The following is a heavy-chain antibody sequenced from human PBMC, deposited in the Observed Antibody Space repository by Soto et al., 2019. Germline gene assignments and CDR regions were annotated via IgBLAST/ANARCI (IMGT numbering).Heavy chain of an antibody. J-gene: IGHJ4*02. Sequence: GESLKISCKGSGYSFTSYWIGWVRQMPGKGLEWMGIIYPGDSDTRYSPSFQGQVTISADKSTSTAYLQWSSLKASDTAMYYCARRGYYYDSSGYYFDYWGQGTLVTVSS. D-gene: IGHD3-22*01. V-gene: IGHV5-51*01. CDR1: GYSFTSYW. CDR2: IYPGDSDT. CDR3: ARRGYYYDSSGYYFDY.